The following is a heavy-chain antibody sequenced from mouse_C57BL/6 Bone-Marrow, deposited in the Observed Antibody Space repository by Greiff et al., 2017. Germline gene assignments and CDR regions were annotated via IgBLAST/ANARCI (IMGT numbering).Heavy chain of an antibody. Sequence: EVHLVESGPGLAKPSQTLSLTCSVTGYSITSDYWNWIRKFPGNKLEYMGYISYSGSTYYNPSLKSRISITRDTSKRQYYLKMISVTIEDTATYYCASSPIFYEYDGNPLYYYAMDYWGQGTSVTVSS. V-gene: IGHV3-8*01. J-gene: IGHJ4*01. CDR1: GYSITSDY. D-gene: IGHD2-4*01. CDR3: ASSPIFYEYDGNPLYYYAMDY. CDR2: ISYSGST.